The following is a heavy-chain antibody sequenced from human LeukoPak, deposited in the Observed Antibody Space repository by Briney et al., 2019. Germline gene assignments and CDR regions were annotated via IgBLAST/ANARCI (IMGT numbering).Heavy chain of an antibody. CDR1: GFTFSSYS. CDR2: ISSSSSTI. CDR3: ARPTSSGWYSH. D-gene: IGHD6-19*01. V-gene: IGHV3-48*01. J-gene: IGHJ3*01. Sequence: GGSLRLSCAASGFTFSSYSMNWVRQAPGKGLEWVSYISSSSSTIYYADSVKGRFTISRDNAKNSLYLQMNSLRAVDTAVYYCARPTSSGWYSHWGQGTMVTVSS.